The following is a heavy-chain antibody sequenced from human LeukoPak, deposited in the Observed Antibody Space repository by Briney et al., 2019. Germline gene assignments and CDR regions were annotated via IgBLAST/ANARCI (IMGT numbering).Heavy chain of an antibody. CDR1: GFTFTSYS. CDR2: ISTSGSTT. D-gene: IGHD1-26*01. V-gene: IGHV3-48*02. CDR3: ARDGVGTTADAFDI. Sequence: GSLRLSCEASGFTFTSYSMNWVRPAPGKGLAWVSYISTSGSTTYYADSVKGRFTISRDNSKNSLYLQMNSLRDEDTAVYYCARDGVGTTADAFDIWGQGTMVTVSS. J-gene: IGHJ3*02.